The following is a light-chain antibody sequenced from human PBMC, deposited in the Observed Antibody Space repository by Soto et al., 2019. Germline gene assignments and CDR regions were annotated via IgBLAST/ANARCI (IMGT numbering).Light chain of an antibody. CDR2: LTS. CDR1: RPITSNY. CDR3: QQYDTSPLT. J-gene: IGKJ4*01. Sequence: DIVLTQFPGTLSLSPGERATLSCRASRPITSNYLAWYQRKPGQAPRLLIYLTSRSATGIPDRFSGSGSGTDFTLTISRLEPEDFAVYYCQQYDTSPLTFGGGNKVEI. V-gene: IGKV3-20*01.